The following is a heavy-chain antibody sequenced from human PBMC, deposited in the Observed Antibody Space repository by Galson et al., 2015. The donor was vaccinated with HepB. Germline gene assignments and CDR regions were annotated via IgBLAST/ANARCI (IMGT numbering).Heavy chain of an antibody. V-gene: IGHV3-48*02. D-gene: IGHD3-9*01. CDR2: ISSSSAII. CDR3: AREGNYDLLTGYSDGLDV. CDR1: GFTFSSYN. J-gene: IGHJ6*02. Sequence: SLRLSCAASGFTFSSYNMNWVRQAPGKGLEWLSYISSSSAIIYYADSVKGRFTISRDNAKKSLYLQMNSLRDEDTAVYYCAREGNYDLLTGYSDGLDVWGQGTTVTVSS.